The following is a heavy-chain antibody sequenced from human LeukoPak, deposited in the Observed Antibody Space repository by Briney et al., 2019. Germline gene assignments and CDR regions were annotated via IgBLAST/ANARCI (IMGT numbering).Heavy chain of an antibody. Sequence: SGGSLKLSCAASGFTFSGSAMHWVRQASGKGLEWVGRIRSKANSYATAYAASVKGRFTISRDDSKNTAYLQMNSLKIEDTAVYYCARDLYVSGMDYYYGMDVWGQGTTVTVSS. CDR3: ARDLYVSGMDYYYGMDV. D-gene: IGHD1-26*01. V-gene: IGHV3-73*01. CDR1: GFTFSGSA. J-gene: IGHJ6*02. CDR2: IRSKANSYAT.